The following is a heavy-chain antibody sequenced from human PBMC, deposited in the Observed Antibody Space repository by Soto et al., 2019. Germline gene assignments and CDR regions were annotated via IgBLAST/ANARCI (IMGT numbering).Heavy chain of an antibody. J-gene: IGHJ6*03. CDR1: GGSISSYY. CDR3: ARQKQDDYNNYYYYQYLDV. V-gene: IGHV4-59*08. Sequence: SETLSLTCTVSGGSISSYYWSWIRQPPGKGLEWVGYIYYSGSTNYNPSLKSRVTISVDKPITTVYLQWNSLKASDTAIYFCARQKQDDYNNYYYYQYLDVWGKGTTVTVSS. D-gene: IGHD4-4*01. CDR2: IYYSGST.